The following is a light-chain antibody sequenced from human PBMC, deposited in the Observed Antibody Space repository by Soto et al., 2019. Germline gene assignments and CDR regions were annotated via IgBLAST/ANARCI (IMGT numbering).Light chain of an antibody. CDR2: GAY. CDR1: QSVSSSY. Sequence: EIVLTQSPGTLSLSPGERATLSCRASQSVSSSYLAWYQQKLGQAPRLLIYGAYTRTTGIPDRFSGSGSGTDFTLTISRLEPEDFAVDYCQQYGSSPQTFGQGNKLDIK. CDR3: QQYGSSPQT. V-gene: IGKV3-20*01. J-gene: IGKJ2*01.